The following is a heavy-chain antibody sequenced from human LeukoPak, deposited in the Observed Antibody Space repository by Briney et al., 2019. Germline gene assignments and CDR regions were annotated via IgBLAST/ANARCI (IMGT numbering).Heavy chain of an antibody. V-gene: IGHV1-3*01. CDR1: GYTFTSYA. J-gene: IGHJ4*02. CDR3: ARDERNSSGWYGVLFDY. Sequence: ASVKVSCKASGYTFTSYAMRWVRQAPGQRLEWMGWINAGNGNTKYSQKFQGRVTITRDTSASTAYMELSSLRSEDTAVYYCARDERNSSGWYGVLFDYWGQGALVTVSS. D-gene: IGHD6-19*01. CDR2: INAGNGNT.